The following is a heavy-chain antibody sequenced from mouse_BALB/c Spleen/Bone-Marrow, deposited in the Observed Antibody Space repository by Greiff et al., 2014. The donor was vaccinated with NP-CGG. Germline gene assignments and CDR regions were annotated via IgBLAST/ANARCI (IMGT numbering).Heavy chain of an antibody. V-gene: IGHV3-1*02. J-gene: IGHJ1*01. D-gene: IGHD2-13*01. Sequence: DVQLQESGPDLVKPSQSLSLTCTVTGYSITSGYSWPWIRQFPGNKLEWMGYIHYSGSTNYNPSLKSRISITRDTSKNQFFLQLNSVTTEDTATYYCARRGGLQYWYFDVWGAGTTVTVSS. CDR1: GYSITSGYS. CDR2: IHYSGST. CDR3: ARRGGLQYWYFDV.